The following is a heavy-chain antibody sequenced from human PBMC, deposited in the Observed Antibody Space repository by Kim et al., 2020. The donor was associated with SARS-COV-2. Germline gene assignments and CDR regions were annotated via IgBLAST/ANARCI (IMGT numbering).Heavy chain of an antibody. D-gene: IGHD2-2*01. CDR1: GFTFTNAW. V-gene: IGHV3-15*01. J-gene: IGHJ6*01. Sequence: WGSLRLSCAASGFTFTNAWMTWVRQAPGKGLEWVGRIKTKAEGGTLDYGAAVKGRFTISRDDSKDTLYLQMNSLETEDTGVYYCSTEQGSTSRYYYGM. CDR2: IKTKAEGGTL. CDR3: STEQGSTSRYYYGM.